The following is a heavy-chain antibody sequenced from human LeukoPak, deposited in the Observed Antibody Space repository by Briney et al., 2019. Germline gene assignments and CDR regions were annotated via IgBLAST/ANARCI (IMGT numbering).Heavy chain of an antibody. Sequence: GGSLRLSCAASGFTFSSYWMTWVRQAPGKGLEWVAHMREDGSAKYYVNSVKGRFTISRDNAKNSLSLQMNSLRAEDTAVYYCARYVAALDYWGQGALVTV. CDR2: MREDGSAK. J-gene: IGHJ4*02. D-gene: IGHD6-25*01. CDR3: ARYVAALDY. V-gene: IGHV3-7*05. CDR1: GFTFSSYW.